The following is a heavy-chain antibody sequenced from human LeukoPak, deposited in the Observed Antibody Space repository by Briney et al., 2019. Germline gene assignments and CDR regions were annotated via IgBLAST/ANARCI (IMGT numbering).Heavy chain of an antibody. D-gene: IGHD3-22*01. J-gene: IGHJ4*02. CDR2: ISSSSSTI. CDR3: ARANYYDSSGSFDY. Sequence: GGSLRLSCAASGFTFSSYSMNWVRQAPGKGLERVSYISSSSSTIYYADSVKGRFTISRDNAKNSLYLQMNSLRAEDTAVYYCARANYYDSSGSFDYWGQGTLVTVSS. CDR1: GFTFSSYS. V-gene: IGHV3-48*01.